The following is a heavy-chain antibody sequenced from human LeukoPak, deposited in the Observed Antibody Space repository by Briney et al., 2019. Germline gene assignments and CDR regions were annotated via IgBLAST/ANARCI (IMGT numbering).Heavy chain of an antibody. CDR1: GFTFSSYW. CDR2: IKQDGSEK. J-gene: IGHJ4*02. Sequence: GGSLRLSCAASGFTFSSYWMRWVRQAPGKGLEWVANIKQDGSEKNYVDSVKGRFTISRDNAKNSLYLQMNSLRAEDTAAYYCASGLELDYWGQGTLVTVSS. V-gene: IGHV3-7*03. CDR3: ASGLELDY.